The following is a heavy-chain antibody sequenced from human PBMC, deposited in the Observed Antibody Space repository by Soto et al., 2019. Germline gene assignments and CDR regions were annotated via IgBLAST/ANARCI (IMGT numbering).Heavy chain of an antibody. Sequence: EVQLLESGGGLVQPGESLRLSCAFSGFIFGNYMMTWVRQAPGKGLEWVSTIRDGGESTYYADSVKGRFTISRDNSKNTLYFLMDSLGVEDTAVYYCAPHVHCSGGSCHYDAFDIRGQGTMVTVSS. CDR1: GFIFGNYM. J-gene: IGHJ3*02. D-gene: IGHD2-15*01. CDR3: APHVHCSGGSCHYDAFDI. V-gene: IGHV3-23*01. CDR2: IRDGGEST.